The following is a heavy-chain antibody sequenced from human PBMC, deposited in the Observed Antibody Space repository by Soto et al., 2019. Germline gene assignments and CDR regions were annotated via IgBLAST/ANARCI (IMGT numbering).Heavy chain of an antibody. D-gene: IGHD1-1*01. Sequence: GESLKISCKGSGYSFTSYWIGWVRQMPGKGLEWMGIIYPGDSDTRYSPSFQGQVTISADKSISTAYLQWSSLKASDTAMYYCAVSRDFMYKWNDGDAFDIWGQGTMVTVSS. V-gene: IGHV5-51*01. CDR1: GYSFTSYW. CDR2: IYPGDSDT. J-gene: IGHJ3*02. CDR3: AVSRDFMYKWNDGDAFDI.